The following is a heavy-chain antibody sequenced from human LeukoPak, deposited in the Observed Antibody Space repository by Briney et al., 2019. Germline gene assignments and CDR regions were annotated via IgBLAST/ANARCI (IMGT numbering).Heavy chain of an antibody. J-gene: IGHJ3*01. Sequence: GGSLRPSCVASRFTISNYWMNWVRQAPGKGLEWVANINQDGSEKYHVDSVKGRFTISRDNAKNSVYLLMNSLRAEDTAVYYCARGFDGANAFDLWGQGTLVTVSS. CDR2: INQDGSEK. CDR3: ARGFDGANAFDL. CDR1: RFTISNYW. V-gene: IGHV3-7*01.